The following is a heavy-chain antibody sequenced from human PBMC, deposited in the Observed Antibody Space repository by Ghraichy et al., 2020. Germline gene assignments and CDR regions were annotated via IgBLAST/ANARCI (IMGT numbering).Heavy chain of an antibody. CDR1: GFTFSSYW. J-gene: IGHJ6*02. V-gene: IGHV3-7*01. D-gene: IGHD6-19*01. Sequence: GGSLRLSCAASGFTFSSYWMSWVRQAPGKGLEWVANIKQDGSEKYYVDSVKGRFTISRDNAKNSLYLQMNSLRAEDTAVYYCVRDSSGWYYYYYGMDVWGQGTTVTVSS. CDR3: VRDSSGWYYYYYGMDV. CDR2: IKQDGSEK.